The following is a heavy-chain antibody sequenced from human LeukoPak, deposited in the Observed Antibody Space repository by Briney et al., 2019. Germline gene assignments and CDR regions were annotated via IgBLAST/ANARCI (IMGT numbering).Heavy chain of an antibody. Sequence: GGSLRLSCAASGFTFSSYGMHWVRQAPGKGLEWVAVIWDDGSEKYYADSVKGRFSISRDNSKNTLYLQMNSLRAEDTAVYYCARSTGYLREGFDYWGQGTLVTVSS. D-gene: IGHD3-10*02. V-gene: IGHV3-33*01. CDR1: GFTFSSYG. J-gene: IGHJ4*02. CDR3: ARSTGYLREGFDY. CDR2: IWDDGSEK.